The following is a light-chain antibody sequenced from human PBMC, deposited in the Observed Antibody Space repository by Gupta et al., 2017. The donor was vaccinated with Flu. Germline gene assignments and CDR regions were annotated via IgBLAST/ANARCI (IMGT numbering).Light chain of an antibody. CDR2: AAS. Sequence: DIQMTQSPSSLSASVGDRVTSTCRASQSISSYLNWYQQKPGKAPKLLTSAASSLQSGLPSRFSGRSDGKYAPLTSSLRQQEDSASYYSQYIDSTPTWTFGPGTKVEIK. CDR3: QYIDSTPTWT. V-gene: IGKV1-39*01. J-gene: IGKJ1*01. CDR1: QSISSY.